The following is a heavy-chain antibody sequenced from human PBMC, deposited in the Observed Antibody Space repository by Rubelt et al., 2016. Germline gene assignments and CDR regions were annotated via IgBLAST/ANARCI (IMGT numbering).Heavy chain of an antibody. CDR3: AKGRWDYSGSLDPYDY. Sequence: QIGGSLRLSCAASGLTFSIYAMNWVRQAPGKGLEWVALISSDGSYKWYADSVKGRFTISRDNSKNTLYLQMNSLRADDTAIYYCAKGRWDYSGSLDPYDYWGQGTLVTVSS. V-gene: IGHV3-30*04. CDR1: GLTFSIYA. CDR2: ISSDGSYK. D-gene: IGHD6-6*01. J-gene: IGHJ4*02.